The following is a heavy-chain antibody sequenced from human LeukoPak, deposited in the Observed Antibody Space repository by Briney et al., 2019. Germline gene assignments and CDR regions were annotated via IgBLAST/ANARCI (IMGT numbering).Heavy chain of an antibody. CDR2: IYHSGST. D-gene: IGHD3-22*01. J-gene: IGHJ3*02. CDR1: GYSISSGYY. V-gene: IGHV4-38-2*02. Sequence: KASETLSLTCTVSGYSISSGYYWGWIRQPPGKGLEWIGSIYHSGSTYYNPSLKSRVTISVDTSKNQFSLKLSSVTAADTAVYYCARDAYYYDSSGYFPDAAFDIWGQGTMVTVSS. CDR3: ARDAYYYDSSGYFPDAAFDI.